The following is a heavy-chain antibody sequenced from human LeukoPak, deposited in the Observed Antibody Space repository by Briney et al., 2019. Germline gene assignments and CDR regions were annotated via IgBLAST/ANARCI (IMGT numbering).Heavy chain of an antibody. V-gene: IGHV3-23*01. CDR3: ARGYCTSTSCYFDY. D-gene: IGHD2-2*01. CDR1: GFTFSSYA. CDR2: ISGSGGST. Sequence: PGGSLRLSCAASGFTFSSYAMSWARQAPGKGLEWVSAISGSGGSTYYADSVKGRFTISRDNSKNTLYLQMNSLRAEDTAVYYCARGYCTSTSCYFDYWGQGTLVTVSS. J-gene: IGHJ4*02.